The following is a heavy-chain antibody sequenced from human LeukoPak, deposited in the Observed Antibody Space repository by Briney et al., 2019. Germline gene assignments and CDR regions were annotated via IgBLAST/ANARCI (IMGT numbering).Heavy chain of an antibody. CDR1: GGSFSGYY. Sequence: PSETLSLTCAVYGGSFSGYYWSWIRQPPGKGLEWIGEINHSGSTNYNPSLKSRVTISVDTSKNQFSLKLSSVTAADTAVYYCARGDFSGYGRIFDYGGQGPLVTVSS. J-gene: IGHJ4*02. CDR3: ARGDFSGYGRIFDY. V-gene: IGHV4-34*01. CDR2: INHSGST. D-gene: IGHD5-12*01.